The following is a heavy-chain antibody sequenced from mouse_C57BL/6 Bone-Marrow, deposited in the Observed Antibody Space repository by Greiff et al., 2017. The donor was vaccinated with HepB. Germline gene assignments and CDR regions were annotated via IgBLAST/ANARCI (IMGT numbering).Heavy chain of an antibody. Sequence: VQLQQSGPGLVQPSQSLSITCTVSGFSLTSYGVHWVRQSPGKGLEWLGVIWSGGSTDYNAAFISRLSISKDNPKSQVFFKMNSLQADDTAIYYCARNPLRLRAMDYWGQGTSVTVSS. D-gene: IGHD1-2*01. CDR1: GFSLTSYG. CDR2: IWSGGST. V-gene: IGHV2-2*01. CDR3: ARNPLRLRAMDY. J-gene: IGHJ4*01.